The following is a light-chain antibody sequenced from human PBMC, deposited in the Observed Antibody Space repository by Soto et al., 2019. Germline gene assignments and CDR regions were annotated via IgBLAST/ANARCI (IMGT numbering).Light chain of an antibody. CDR3: GTWDSSLSAEV. Sequence: QSALTQPPSASGSPGQSVTISCTGTSSDVGGYNYVSWYQQHPGKAPKLMIYDNNKRPSGIPDRFSGSKSGTSATLGITGLQTGDEADYYCGTWDSSLSAEVFGTGTKVTVL. CDR2: DNN. V-gene: IGLV1-51*01. CDR1: SSDVGGYNY. J-gene: IGLJ1*01.